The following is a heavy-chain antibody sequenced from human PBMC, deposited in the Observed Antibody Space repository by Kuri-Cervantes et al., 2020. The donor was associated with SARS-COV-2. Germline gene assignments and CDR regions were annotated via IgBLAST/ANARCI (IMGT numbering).Heavy chain of an antibody. D-gene: IGHD3-3*01. CDR2: ISAYNGNT. J-gene: IGHJ6*03. CDR1: GYTFTSYG. V-gene: IGHV1-18*04. Sequence: ASVKVSCKASGYTFTSYGTSWVRQAPGQGLEWMGWISAYNGNTNYAQKLQGRVTMTTDTSTSTAYMELRSLRSDDTAVYYCARGVTIFGVVAQPGYMDVWGKGTTVTVSS. CDR3: ARGVTIFGVVAQPGYMDV.